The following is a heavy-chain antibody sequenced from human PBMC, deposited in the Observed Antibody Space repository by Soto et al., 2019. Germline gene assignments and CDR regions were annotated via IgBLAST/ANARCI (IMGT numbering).Heavy chain of an antibody. CDR2: IYYSGST. CDR1: GGSISSYY. D-gene: IGHD3-10*01. CDR3: ARSFYGSGSYYYVDY. J-gene: IGHJ4*02. V-gene: IGHV4-59*01. Sequence: SETLSLTCTVSGGSISSYYWSWIRQPPGKGLEWIGYIYYSGSTNYNPSLKSRVTISVDTSKNQFSLKLSSVTAADTAVYYCARSFYGSGSYYYVDYWGQGTLVTVSS.